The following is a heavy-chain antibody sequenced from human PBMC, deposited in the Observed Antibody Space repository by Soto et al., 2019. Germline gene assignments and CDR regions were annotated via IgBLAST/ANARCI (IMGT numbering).Heavy chain of an antibody. Sequence: PSETLSLTCTVSGGSISSYYWSWIRQPPGKGLEWIGYIYYSGSTNYNPSLKSRVTISVDTSKNQFSLKLSSVTAADTAVYYCARGIAAAGGYYYGMDVWGQGTTVTVAS. CDR1: GGSISSYY. J-gene: IGHJ6*02. V-gene: IGHV4-59*01. D-gene: IGHD6-13*01. CDR3: ARGIAAAGGYYYGMDV. CDR2: IYYSGST.